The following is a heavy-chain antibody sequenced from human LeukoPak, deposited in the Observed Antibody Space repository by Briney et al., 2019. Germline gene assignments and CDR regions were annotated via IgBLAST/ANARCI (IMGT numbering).Heavy chain of an antibody. D-gene: IGHD1-20*01. CDR2: IIPIFGTA. V-gene: IGHV1-69*05. CDR1: GGTFSSYA. J-gene: IGHJ4*02. CDR3: ARGDNWNPFDY. Sequence: SVKVSCEASGGTFSSYAISWVRQAPGQGLEWMGRIIPIFGTANYAQKFQGRVTITTDESTSTAYMELSSLRSEDTAVYYCARGDNWNPFDYWGQGTLVTVSS.